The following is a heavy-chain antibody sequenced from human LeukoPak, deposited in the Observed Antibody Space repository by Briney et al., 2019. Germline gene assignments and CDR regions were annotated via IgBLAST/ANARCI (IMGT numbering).Heavy chain of an antibody. J-gene: IGHJ5*02. D-gene: IGHD3-10*01. CDR3: ARDRRYYYGSGSSTNWFDP. Sequence: ASVKVSCKASGYTFTGYYMHWVRQAPGQGLEWMGWINPNSGGTNYAQKFQGRVTMTRDTSISTAYMELSRLRPDDTAVYYCARDRRYYYGSGSSTNWFDPWGQGTLVTVSS. CDR1: GYTFTGYY. CDR2: INPNSGGT. V-gene: IGHV1-2*02.